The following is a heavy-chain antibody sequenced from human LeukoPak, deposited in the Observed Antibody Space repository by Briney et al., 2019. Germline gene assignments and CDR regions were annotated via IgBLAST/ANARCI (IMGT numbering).Heavy chain of an antibody. Sequence: GGSLRLSCAASGSTFSSYSMNWVRQAPGKGLEWVSSISSSSSYIYYADSVKGRFTISRDNAKNSLYLQMNSLRAEDTAVYYCARDIVVVPAATVDWGQGTLVTVSS. CDR2: ISSSSSYI. CDR1: GSTFSSYS. CDR3: ARDIVVVPAATVD. V-gene: IGHV3-21*01. J-gene: IGHJ4*02. D-gene: IGHD2-2*01.